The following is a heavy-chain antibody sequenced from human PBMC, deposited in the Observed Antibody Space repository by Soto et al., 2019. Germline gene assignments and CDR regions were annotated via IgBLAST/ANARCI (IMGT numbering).Heavy chain of an antibody. CDR2: VHHSWGS. D-gene: IGHD3-10*01. Sequence: QVQLQESGPGLVKPSETMSLSCTVSGGSISSYYWSWFRQSPGKRMEWIGYVHHSWGSSYNPSLQGRVAISPDTSKSQFSLTSTAGTATDTAVYYCAREGFGPLHGLVDVWGQGTTVTVSS. V-gene: IGHV4-59*12. CDR1: GGSISSYY. CDR3: AREGFGPLHGLVDV. J-gene: IGHJ6*02.